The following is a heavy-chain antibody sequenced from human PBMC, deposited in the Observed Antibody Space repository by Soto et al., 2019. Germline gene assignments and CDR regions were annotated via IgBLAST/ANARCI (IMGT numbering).Heavy chain of an antibody. Sequence: QVQLVESGGGVVQPGRSLRLSCAASGFTFSTYGMXXXXXXXXXXXXXXXVIWYDGSNKYYADSVKGRFTISRDNSKXXXXXXXXXXXXXXXXXXXXXXXXXXXXXXXXXXXDLWGRGTLVTVSS. CDR1: GFTFSTYG. J-gene: IGHJ2*01. V-gene: IGHV3-33*01. CDR3: XXXXXXXXXXXXXXXDL. CDR2: IWYDGSNK.